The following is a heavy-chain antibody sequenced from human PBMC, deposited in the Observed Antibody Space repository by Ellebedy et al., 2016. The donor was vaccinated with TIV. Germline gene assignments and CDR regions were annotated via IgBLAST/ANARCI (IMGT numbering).Heavy chain of an antibody. J-gene: IGHJ5*02. CDR1: GYSISSGYY. CDR3: ARLQYQTSPFDP. Sequence: SETLSLTCTVSGYSISSGYYWGWIRQPPGKELEWIGNIYYSGSAYYNPSLKNRVTISVDTSKNQFSLKLSSVTAGDTAVYYCARLQYQTSPFDPWGQGTLVTVSS. CDR2: IYYSGSA. V-gene: IGHV4-38-2*02. D-gene: IGHD4-11*01.